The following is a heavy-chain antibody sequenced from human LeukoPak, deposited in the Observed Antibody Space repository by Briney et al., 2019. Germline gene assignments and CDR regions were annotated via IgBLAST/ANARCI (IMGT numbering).Heavy chain of an antibody. Sequence: GGSLRLSCAASGFTFSSYAMHWVRQAPGKGLEWVAVISYDGSNKYYADSVKGRFTISRDNSKNTLYLQLHSLRAEDTAVYYCARDQDYYDSSGYGPARWIGAFDIWGQGTMVSVSS. V-gene: IGHV3-30-3*01. CDR1: GFTFSSYA. CDR3: ARDQDYYDSSGYGPARWIGAFDI. J-gene: IGHJ3*02. CDR2: ISYDGSNK. D-gene: IGHD3-22*01.